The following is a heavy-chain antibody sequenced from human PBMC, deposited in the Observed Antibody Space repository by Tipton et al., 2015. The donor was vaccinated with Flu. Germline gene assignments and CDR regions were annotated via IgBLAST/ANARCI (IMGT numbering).Heavy chain of an antibody. Sequence: SLRLSCAASGFTFSSYEMNWVRQAPGKGLEWVSYISSSGSTIYYADSVKGRFTISRDNAKNSLYLQMNSLRAEDTAVYYCARDQRGGGFLEWLSPHDAFDIWGQGTMVTVSS. V-gene: IGHV3-48*03. J-gene: IGHJ3*02. CDR2: ISSSGSTI. CDR3: ARDQRGGGFLEWLSPHDAFDI. D-gene: IGHD3-3*01. CDR1: GFTFSSYE.